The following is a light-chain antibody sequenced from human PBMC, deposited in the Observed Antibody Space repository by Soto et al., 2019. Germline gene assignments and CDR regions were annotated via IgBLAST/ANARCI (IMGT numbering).Light chain of an antibody. Sequence: DIQMTQSPSTLSGSVGDRVTITCRASQTISSCLAWYQQKPGKAPKLLIYKASTLKSGVPSRFRGSGSGTEFTLTISSLQPDDFATYYCQHYNSYSEAFGQGTKVELK. V-gene: IGKV1-5*03. J-gene: IGKJ1*01. CDR3: QHYNSYSEA. CDR1: QTISSC. CDR2: KAS.